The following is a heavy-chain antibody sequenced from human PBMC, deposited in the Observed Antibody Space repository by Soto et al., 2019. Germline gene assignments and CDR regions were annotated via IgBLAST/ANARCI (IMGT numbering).Heavy chain of an antibody. CDR3: ARNPIVDTIRPVPLTDY. V-gene: IGHV3-30-3*01. CDR2: ISYDGSNK. D-gene: IGHD5-12*01. Sequence: GGSLRLSCAASGFTFSSYAMHWVRQAPGKGLEWVAVISYDGSNKYYADSVKGRFTISRDNSKNTLYLQVNSLRAEDTAVYYCARNPIVDTIRPVPLTDYWGQGTLVTVST. CDR1: GFTFSSYA. J-gene: IGHJ4*02.